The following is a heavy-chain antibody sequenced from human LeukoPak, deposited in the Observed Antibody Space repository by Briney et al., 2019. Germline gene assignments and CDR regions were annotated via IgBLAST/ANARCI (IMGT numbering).Heavy chain of an antibody. CDR2: INSDGSST. J-gene: IGHJ3*02. CDR3: AKDGDYGDYVGAFDI. CDR1: GFTFSSYW. D-gene: IGHD4-17*01. Sequence: GGSLRLSCAASGFTFSSYWMHWVRQAPGKGLVWVSRINSDGSSTSYADSVKGRFTISRDNAKNTLYLQMNSLRAEDTAVYYCAKDGDYGDYVGAFDIWGQGTMVTVSS. V-gene: IGHV3-74*01.